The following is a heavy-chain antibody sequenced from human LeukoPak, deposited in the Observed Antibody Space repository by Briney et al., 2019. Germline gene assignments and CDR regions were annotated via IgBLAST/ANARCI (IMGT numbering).Heavy chain of an antibody. J-gene: IGHJ5*02. V-gene: IGHV1-2*02. CDR3: ARMWSTATSGWNWFDP. CDR2: INPNSGDT. CDR1: GHTFTDYY. Sequence: ASVKVSCKASGHTFTDYYVYWVRQAPGQGLEWMGWINPNSGDTNYAQKFQGRVTMTRDTSISTAYMDLSSLRSDDTAMYYCARMWSTATSGWNWFDPWGQGTLVTVSS. D-gene: IGHD6-13*01.